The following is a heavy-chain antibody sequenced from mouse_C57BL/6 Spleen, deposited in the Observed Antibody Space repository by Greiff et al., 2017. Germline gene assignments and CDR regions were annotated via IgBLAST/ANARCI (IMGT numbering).Heavy chain of an antibody. J-gene: IGHJ1*03. Sequence: QVQLQQPGAELVRPGSSVKLSCKASGYTFTSYWMHWVKQRPIQGLEWIGNIDPSDSETHYNQKFKDKATLTVDKSSSTAYMQLSSLTSEDSAVYCCKVYSSSDWYFGVWGTGTTVTVSS. V-gene: IGHV1-52*01. CDR2: IDPSDSET. CDR1: GYTFTSYW. CDR3: KVYSSSDWYFGV. D-gene: IGHD1-1*01.